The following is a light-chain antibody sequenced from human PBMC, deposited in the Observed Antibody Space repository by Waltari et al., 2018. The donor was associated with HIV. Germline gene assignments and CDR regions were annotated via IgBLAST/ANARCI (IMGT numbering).Light chain of an antibody. J-gene: IGLJ2*01. CDR1: KLEDKY. CDR3: QAWDSSTYVI. V-gene: IGLV3-1*01. CDR2: QDT. Sequence: SYELTQPPSVSVSPGQTTSITCSGDKLEDKYVCWFQQKPGQSPVLVIYQDTKRPSAIPERFSGSNSGNTATLTISGTQAMDEADYYCQAWDSSTYVIFGGGTKLTVL.